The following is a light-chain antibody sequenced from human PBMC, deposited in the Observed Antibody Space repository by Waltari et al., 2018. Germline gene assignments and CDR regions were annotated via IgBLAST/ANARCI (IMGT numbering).Light chain of an antibody. CDR1: QSISRY. CDR2: AAS. Sequence: DFQMTQPPSSLPASVGDRVTITCRASQSISRYLNWFQQKPGKAPKLLIYAASSLQSGVPSRFSGSGSGTDFTLTISSLQPEDFATYYCQQGYTTPRTFGQGTKVEIK. J-gene: IGKJ1*01. CDR3: QQGYTTPRT. V-gene: IGKV1-39*01.